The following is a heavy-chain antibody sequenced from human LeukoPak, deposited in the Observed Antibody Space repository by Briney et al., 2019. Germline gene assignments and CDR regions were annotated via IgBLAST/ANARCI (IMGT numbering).Heavy chain of an antibody. J-gene: IGHJ3*02. D-gene: IGHD3-3*01. CDR2: IYSGGNT. Sequence: GGSLRLSCAASGFTFSGNYMNWVRQAPGKGLEWVSVIYSGGNTYYADSVKGRFTISRDNSNNTLYLQMNSLRAEDTAVYYCAKYDFWSGLNGFDIWGQGTMVTVSS. V-gene: IGHV3-66*01. CDR3: AKYDFWSGLNGFDI. CDR1: GFTFSGNY.